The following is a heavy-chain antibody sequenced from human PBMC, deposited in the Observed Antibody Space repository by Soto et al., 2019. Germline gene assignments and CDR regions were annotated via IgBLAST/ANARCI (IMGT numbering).Heavy chain of an antibody. D-gene: IGHD5-18*01. CDR1: GFSFGDYA. V-gene: IGHV3-23*01. Sequence: EVQVLESGGGLVQPGGSLRLSCAASGFSFGDYAMSWVRQAPGKGLEWVSGISGTGSRTSYAESVRGRFTISRDNVNNTLSLQMDRLRAEDTAVYYCARGGRYTYGYGDYSYGMDVWGQGTTVTVSS. CDR3: ARGGRYTYGYGDYSYGMDV. CDR2: ISGTGSRT. J-gene: IGHJ6*02.